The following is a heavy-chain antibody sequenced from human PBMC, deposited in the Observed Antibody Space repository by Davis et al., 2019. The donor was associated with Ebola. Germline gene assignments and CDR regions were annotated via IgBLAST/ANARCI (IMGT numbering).Heavy chain of an antibody. Sequence: PGGSLRLSCAASGFTFSSYSMNWVRQAPGKGLEWVSSISSSSSYIYYADSVKGRFTISRDNAKNSLYLQMNSLRAEDTAVYYCARDLAELRVVGNYDFWSVSVDAFDIWGQGTMVTVSS. D-gene: IGHD3-3*01. J-gene: IGHJ3*02. CDR1: GFTFSSYS. V-gene: IGHV3-21*01. CDR2: ISSSSSYI. CDR3: ARDLAELRVVGNYDFWSVSVDAFDI.